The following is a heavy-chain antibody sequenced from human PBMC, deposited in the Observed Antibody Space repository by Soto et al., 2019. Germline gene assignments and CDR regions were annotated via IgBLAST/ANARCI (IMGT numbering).Heavy chain of an antibody. V-gene: IGHV5-10-1*01. J-gene: IGHJ6*02. CDR3: ASPYNTRGHGMDV. CDR1: GYSFTNYW. D-gene: IGHD1-20*01. CDR2: IDPSDSYT. Sequence: PGESLKISCKGSGYSFTNYWITWVRQMPGKGLEWMGRIDPSDSYTNYSPSFQGHVTISADKSISTAYLQWSSLKASDTAIYYCASPYNTRGHGMDVWGQGTTVTVSS.